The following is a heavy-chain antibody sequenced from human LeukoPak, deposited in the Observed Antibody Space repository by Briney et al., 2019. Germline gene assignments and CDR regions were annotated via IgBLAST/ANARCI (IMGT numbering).Heavy chain of an antibody. Sequence: SETLSLTCTVSGGSISSYYWSWMRQPVGKGLEWIGRIYTSGSTKYNPSLKSRVTISVDTSKNQFSLKLSSVTAADTAVYYCARLDIDIAAAGTGYFQHWGQGTLVTVSS. J-gene: IGHJ1*01. D-gene: IGHD6-13*01. CDR2: IYTSGST. V-gene: IGHV4-4*07. CDR3: ARLDIDIAAAGTGYFQH. CDR1: GGSISSYY.